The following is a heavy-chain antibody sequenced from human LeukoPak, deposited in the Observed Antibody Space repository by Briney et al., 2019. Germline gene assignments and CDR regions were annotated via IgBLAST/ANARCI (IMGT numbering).Heavy chain of an antibody. D-gene: IGHD3-22*01. V-gene: IGHV3-23*01. J-gene: IGHJ4*02. CDR1: GFTFSRSA. CDR3: AKDGLYYDGSEHVYYFDS. CDR2: IIYSGGTT. Sequence: GGSLGLSCAASGFTFSRSAMTWVRQGPGTGLEFVASIIYSGGTTYYADSVKGRFTISRDNSKNTLYLQMNSLRAEDTALYYCAKDGLYYDGSEHVYYFDSWGQGTLVTVSS.